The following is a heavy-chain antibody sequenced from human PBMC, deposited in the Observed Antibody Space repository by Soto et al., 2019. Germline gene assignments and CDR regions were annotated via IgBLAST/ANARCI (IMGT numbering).Heavy chain of an antibody. Sequence: SETLSLTCTVSGGSISSGDYYWSWIRQPPGKGLEWIGYIYYSGSTYYNPSLKSRVTISVDTSKNQFSLKLSSVTAADTAVYYCARKKGFYGSGSYYGHWGQGTLVTVSS. CDR3: ARKKGFYGSGSYYGH. V-gene: IGHV4-30-4*01. CDR1: GGSISSGDYY. J-gene: IGHJ4*02. D-gene: IGHD3-10*01. CDR2: IYYSGST.